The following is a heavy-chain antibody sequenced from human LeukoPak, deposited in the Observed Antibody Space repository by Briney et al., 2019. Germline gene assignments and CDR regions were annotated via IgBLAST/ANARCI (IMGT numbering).Heavy chain of an antibody. D-gene: IGHD3-10*01. CDR3: ARDFGSGVFDP. CDR2: FNPIFGSA. CDR1: GDSFGTYG. V-gene: IGHV1-69*05. Sequence: GASVKVSCKASGDSFGTYGITWVRQALGQGLEWMGGFNPIFGSAQYAQKFQGRVTITMDVSARTVYMELSSLRSEDTTIYYCARDFGSGVFDPWSQGTLVTVSS. J-gene: IGHJ5*02.